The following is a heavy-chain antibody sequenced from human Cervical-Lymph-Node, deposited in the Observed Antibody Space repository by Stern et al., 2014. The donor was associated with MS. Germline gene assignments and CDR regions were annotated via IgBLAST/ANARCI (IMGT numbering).Heavy chain of an antibody. CDR2: ITNVGST. CDR1: GFTVSRDY. Sequence: EVQLVQSGGGVMKPGGSLRLSCTAFGFTVSRDYMTWVRQAPGKGLEWVSLITNVGSTFYTDSVKGRFTISRDDSKNTVYLHMTSLRAEDTAMYYCARDTSSPERSDWWGQGTLVTVSS. CDR3: ARDTSSPERSDW. D-gene: IGHD1-1*01. V-gene: IGHV3-53*01. J-gene: IGHJ4*02.